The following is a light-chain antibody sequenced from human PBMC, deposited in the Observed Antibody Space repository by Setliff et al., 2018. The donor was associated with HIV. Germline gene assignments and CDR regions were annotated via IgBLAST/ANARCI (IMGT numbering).Light chain of an antibody. J-gene: IGLJ1*01. CDR1: SSDVGGYNY. CDR3: CSYTSSLTYV. CDR2: DVS. Sequence: QSVLTQPPSASGSPGQSVTISCTGTSSDVGGYNYVSWYQQHPGKAPQLIIYDVSQRPSGVSSRFSGSKSGNTASLTISGLQAEDQADYYCCSYTSSLTYVFGTGTKVTVL. V-gene: IGLV2-14*03.